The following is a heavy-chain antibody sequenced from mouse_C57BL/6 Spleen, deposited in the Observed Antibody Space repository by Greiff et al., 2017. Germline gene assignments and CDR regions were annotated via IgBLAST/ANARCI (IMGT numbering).Heavy chain of an antibody. Sequence: EVQLVESGGGLVKPGGSLKLSCAASGFTFSSYAMSWVRQTPEKRLEWVATISAGGSYTYYPDNVKGRFTISRDNAKNNLYLQMSHLKSEDTAMYDCARDEDSNSVRQAMDYWGQGTSVTVSA. CDR1: GFTFSSYA. D-gene: IGHD2-5*01. CDR2: ISAGGSYT. V-gene: IGHV5-4*01. CDR3: ARDEDSNSVRQAMDY. J-gene: IGHJ4*01.